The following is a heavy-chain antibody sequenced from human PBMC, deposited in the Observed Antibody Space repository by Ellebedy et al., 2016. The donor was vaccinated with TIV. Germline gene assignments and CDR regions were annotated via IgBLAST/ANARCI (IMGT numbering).Heavy chain of an antibody. D-gene: IGHD3-10*01. Sequence: PGGSLRLSCAASGFIFSTYTMNRVRQAPGKGLEWVSSISSNGRHIFYADSVKGRFTISRDNAKNSLSLQMNSLRDEDTAVYYCARDDYYGSGSREFDYWGQGTLVTVSS. CDR1: GFIFSTYT. CDR2: ISSNGRHI. V-gene: IGHV3-21*01. CDR3: ARDDYYGSGSREFDY. J-gene: IGHJ4*02.